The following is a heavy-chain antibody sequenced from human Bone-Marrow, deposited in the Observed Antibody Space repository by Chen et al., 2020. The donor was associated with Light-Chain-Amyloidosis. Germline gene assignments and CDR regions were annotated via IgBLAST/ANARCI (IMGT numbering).Heavy chain of an antibody. J-gene: IGHJ4*02. CDR1: GFTFGTSW. Sequence: DVQLLESGGGLVQPGGSLRLSCAASGFTFGTSWMHWVRQAPGKGLVWVSRINPDGTRVDYADSVRGRFTISRDDAKSTVYLQMNSLRAEDTAVYYCSREFTGYDDYWGQGTLVTVSS. V-gene: IGHV3-74*01. CDR2: INPDGTRV. CDR3: SREFTGYDDY. D-gene: IGHD5-12*01.